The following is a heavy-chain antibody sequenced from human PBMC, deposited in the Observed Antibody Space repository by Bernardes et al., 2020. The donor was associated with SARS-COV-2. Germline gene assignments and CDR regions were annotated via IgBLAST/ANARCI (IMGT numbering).Heavy chain of an antibody. D-gene: IGHD4-17*01. CDR2: ISAYNGNT. CDR3: ARDNLRYGDLRVGFDY. J-gene: IGHJ4*01. V-gene: IGHV1-18*01. CDR1: GYTFSSFG. Sequence: ASVKVSCKASGYTFSSFGISWVRQAPGQGLEWMGWISAYNGNTNYEQKLQGRVTMTTDRSTATAYMELRSLRSDDTAVYYCARDNLRYGDLRVGFDYWG.